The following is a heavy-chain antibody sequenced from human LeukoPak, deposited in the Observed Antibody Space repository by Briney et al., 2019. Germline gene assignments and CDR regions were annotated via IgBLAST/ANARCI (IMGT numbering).Heavy chain of an antibody. D-gene: IGHD3-3*01. CDR1: GGSFSGYY. V-gene: IGHV4-34*01. CDR3: ARGYDFWSGYYRQNWFDP. Sequence: SETLSLTCAVYGGSFSGYYWSWIRQPPGKGLEWIGEINHSGSTNYNPSLKSRVTISVDTSRNQFSLKLSSVTAADTAVYYCARGYDFWSGYYRQNWFDPWGQGTLVTVSS. CDR2: INHSGST. J-gene: IGHJ5*02.